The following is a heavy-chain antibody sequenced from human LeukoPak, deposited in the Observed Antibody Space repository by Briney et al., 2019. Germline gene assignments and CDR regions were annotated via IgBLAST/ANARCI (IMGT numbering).Heavy chain of an antibody. CDR2: ISWNSGSI. J-gene: IGHJ6*03. CDR3: ARDGGTGLMDV. CDR1: GFTFDDYA. V-gene: IGHV3-9*01. D-gene: IGHD1-1*01. Sequence: GGSLRLSCAASGFTFDDYAMHWVRQAPGKGLEWVSGISWNSGSIGYADSVKGRFTISRDNAKNSLYLQMNSLRAEDTAVYYCARDGGTGLMDVWGKGTTVTVSS.